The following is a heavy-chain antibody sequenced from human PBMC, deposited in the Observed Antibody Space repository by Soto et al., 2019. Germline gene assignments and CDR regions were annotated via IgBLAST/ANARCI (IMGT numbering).Heavy chain of an antibody. CDR3: ARGVATVVTSFFDY. CDR2: INHSGST. CDR1: GGSFSGYY. J-gene: IGHJ4*02. V-gene: IGHV4-34*01. D-gene: IGHD5-12*01. Sequence: SETLSLTCAVYGGSFSGYYWSWIRQPPGKGLEWIGEINHSGSTNYNPSLKSQVTKSVDTSKKQFSLKLSSVTAADTAVYYCARGVATVVTSFFDYWGQGTLVTVSS.